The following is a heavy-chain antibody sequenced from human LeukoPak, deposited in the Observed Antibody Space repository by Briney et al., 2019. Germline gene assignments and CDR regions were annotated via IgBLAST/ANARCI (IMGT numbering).Heavy chain of an antibody. J-gene: IGHJ6*02. V-gene: IGHV3-21*01. CDR3: ARDPYSRRDGLDV. CDR1: GFTLSSYN. CDR2: ISGTSTYI. Sequence: GGSLRLSCAASGFTLSSYNMNWVRQAPGKGLEWVSSISGTSTYIYYGDSVKGRFTISRDNAKHSLYLQMNSLRAEDAAVYYCARDPYSRRDGLDVWDQGTTVTVSS. D-gene: IGHD1-26*01.